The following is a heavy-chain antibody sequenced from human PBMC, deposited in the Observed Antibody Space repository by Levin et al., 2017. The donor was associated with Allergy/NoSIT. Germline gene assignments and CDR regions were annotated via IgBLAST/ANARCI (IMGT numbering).Heavy chain of an antibody. CDR3: ARDTTVGGEA. CDR1: GFTFSDYW. V-gene: IGHV3-7*03. CDR2: INQDGTQK. D-gene: IGHD4-11*01. J-gene: IGHJ5*02. Sequence: GGSLRLSCAASGFTFSDYWMTWVRQPPGKGLEWVANINQDGTQKRHADSVKGRFTISRDNAENSLFLQMNYLGTDDTAVYFCARDTTVGGEAWGQGTLVTVSS.